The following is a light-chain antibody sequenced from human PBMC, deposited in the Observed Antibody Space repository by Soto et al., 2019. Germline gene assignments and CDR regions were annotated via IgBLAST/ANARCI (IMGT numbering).Light chain of an antibody. CDR2: DVS. Sequence: QSALTQPASVSGSPGQSITISRTGTSSDVGGYNYVSWYQQHPGKAPKLMIYDVSNRPSGVSNRFSGSKSGNTASLTISGLQAEDEADYYCSSYTSSWVFGGGTKLTVL. CDR3: SSYTSSWV. CDR1: SSDVGGYNY. V-gene: IGLV2-14*01. J-gene: IGLJ3*02.